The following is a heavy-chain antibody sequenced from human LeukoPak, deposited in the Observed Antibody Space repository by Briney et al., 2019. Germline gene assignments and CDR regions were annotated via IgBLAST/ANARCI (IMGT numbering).Heavy chain of an antibody. V-gene: IGHV4-39*01. D-gene: IGHD1-26*01. CDR2: IYYSGST. CDR1: GGSISSSSYY. Sequence: PSETLSLTCTVSGGSISSSSYYWGWIRQPPGKGLEWIGSIYYSGSTYYNPSLKSRVTISVDTSKNRFSLKLSSVTAADTAVYYCATGIVGATDWSHAFDIWGQGTMVTVSS. CDR3: ATGIVGATDWSHAFDI. J-gene: IGHJ3*02.